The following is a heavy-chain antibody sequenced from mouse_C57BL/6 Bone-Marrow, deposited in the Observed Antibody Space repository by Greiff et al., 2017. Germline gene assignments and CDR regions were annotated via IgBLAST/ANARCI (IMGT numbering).Heavy chain of an antibody. J-gene: IGHJ2*01. V-gene: IGHV1-9*01. D-gene: IGHD1-1*01. CDR1: GYTFTGYW. CDR3: ARRPTGLLPRSYYFDY. CDR2: ILPGSGST. Sequence: VKLQQSGAELMKPGASVKLSCKATGYTFTGYWIEWVKQRPGHGLEWIGEILPGSGSTNYNEKFKGKATFTADTSSNPAYMQLSSLTKEDSVIYYCARRPTGLLPRSYYFDYWGQGTTLTVSS.